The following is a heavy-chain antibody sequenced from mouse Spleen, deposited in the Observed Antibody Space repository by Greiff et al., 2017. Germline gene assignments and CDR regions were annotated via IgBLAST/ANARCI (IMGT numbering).Heavy chain of an antibody. CDR2: IDPSDSET. CDR1: GYSFTSYW. CDR3: ARNYRYDAYYYAIDY. D-gene: IGHD2-14*01. J-gene: IGHJ4*01. V-gene: IGHV1S126*01. Sequence: QVQLKQSGPQLVRPGASVKISCKASGYSFTSYWMHWVKQRPGQGLEWIGMIDPSDSETRLNQKFKDKATLTVDKSSSTAYMQLSSPTSEDSAVYYCARNYRYDAYYYAIDYWGQGTSVTVSS.